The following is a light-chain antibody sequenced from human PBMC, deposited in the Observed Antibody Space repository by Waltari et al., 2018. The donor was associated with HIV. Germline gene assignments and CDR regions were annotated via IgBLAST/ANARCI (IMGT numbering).Light chain of an antibody. CDR2: AAS. CDR3: QQSSGVPPYT. J-gene: IGKJ2*01. CDR1: QNISNY. V-gene: IGKV1-39*01. Sequence: DIHMTKSPSSLSSSVGDRVTITCRAGQNISNYLNWYQQKAGKAPKLLIYAASSVQSGVPSRFSGSGSVTDFTLTISSLQPEDCATYYCQQSSGVPPYTFGQGTKLELK.